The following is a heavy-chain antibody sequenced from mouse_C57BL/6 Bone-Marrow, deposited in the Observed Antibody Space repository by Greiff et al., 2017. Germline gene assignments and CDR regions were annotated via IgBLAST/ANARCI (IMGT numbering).Heavy chain of an antibody. CDR1: GYTFTSYG. CDR2: IYPGSGNA. D-gene: IGHD3-2*02. Sequence: VQLQQSGAELARPGASVKLSCKASGYTFTSYGISWVKQRTGQGLEWIGEIYPGSGNAYYNEKFKGKATLTADKSSSTAYMELRSLTSEDSAVYFCARQLRLRRKGAMDYWGQGTAVTVSS. J-gene: IGHJ4*01. V-gene: IGHV1-81*01. CDR3: ARQLRLRRKGAMDY.